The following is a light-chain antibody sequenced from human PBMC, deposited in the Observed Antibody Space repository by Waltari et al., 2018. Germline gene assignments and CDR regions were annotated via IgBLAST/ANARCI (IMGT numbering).Light chain of an antibody. CDR1: SAHTTYA. CDR2: LNSDGSH. Sequence: QLVLTQSPSASASLGASVKLTSTLRSAHTTYAITWHQQQREKGPRYLMTLNSDGSHRKGDGIPVRFSGSSSGAERYLTISSLQSEDEADYYCQTWGTGIQVFGGGTKLTVL. J-gene: IGLJ2*01. V-gene: IGLV4-69*01. CDR3: QTWGTGIQV.